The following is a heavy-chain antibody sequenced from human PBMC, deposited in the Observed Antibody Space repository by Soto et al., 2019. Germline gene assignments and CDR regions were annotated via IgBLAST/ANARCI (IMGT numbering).Heavy chain of an antibody. CDR1: SGSISSSNW. J-gene: IGHJ4*02. D-gene: IGHD3-10*01. V-gene: IGHV4-4*02. CDR2: IYHSGST. Sequence: QVQLQESGPGLVKPSGTLSLTCAVSSGSISSSNWWSWVRQPPGKGLEWIGEIYHSGSTNYNPSLKSRVTLSVDKSKNQFSLKLSSVTAADTAVYYCARGVGEYYGSGSYRHFDYWGQGTLVTVSS. CDR3: ARGVGEYYGSGSYRHFDY.